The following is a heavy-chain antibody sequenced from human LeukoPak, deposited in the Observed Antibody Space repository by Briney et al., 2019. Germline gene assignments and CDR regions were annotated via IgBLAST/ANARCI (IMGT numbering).Heavy chain of an antibody. J-gene: IGHJ4*02. CDR1: GFTFSSYA. Sequence: GGSLRLSCAASGFTFSSYAMSWVRQAPGKGLEWVSSISGSGNRTYYADSVKGRFTISRDNSKNTLYLQMNSLRAEDTAVYYCAEATYYYDSSGYYYYGPSYFDYWGQGTLVTVSS. V-gene: IGHV3-23*01. CDR3: AEATYYYDSSGYYYYGPSYFDY. D-gene: IGHD3-22*01. CDR2: ISGSGNRT.